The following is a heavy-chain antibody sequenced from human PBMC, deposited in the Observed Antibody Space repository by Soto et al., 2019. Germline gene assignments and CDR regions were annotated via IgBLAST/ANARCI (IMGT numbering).Heavy chain of an antibody. CDR3: ARGARLTMVRGANYGMDV. CDR1: GGCISSYY. Sequence: XASLSLTCTVCGGCISSYYWSGIRQPPGKGLEWIGYIYYSGSTNYNPSLKSRVTISVDTSKNQFSLKLSSVTAADTAVYYCARGARLTMVRGANYGMDVWGQRTTVTVSS. D-gene: IGHD3-10*01. CDR2: IYYSGST. J-gene: IGHJ6*02. V-gene: IGHV4-59*01.